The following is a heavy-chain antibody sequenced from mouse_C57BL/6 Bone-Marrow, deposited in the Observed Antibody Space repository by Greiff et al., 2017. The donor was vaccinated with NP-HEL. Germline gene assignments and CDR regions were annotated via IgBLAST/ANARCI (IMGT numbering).Heavy chain of an antibody. CDR2: INPNNGGT. J-gene: IGHJ4*01. Sequence: EVKLQQSGPELVKPGASVKISCKASGYTFTDYYMNWVKQSHGKSLEWIGDINPNNGGTSYNQKFKGKATLTVDKSSSTAYMELRSLTSEDSAVYYCARDYGKTLYAMDYWGQGTSVTVSS. D-gene: IGHD1-1*01. CDR1: GYTFTDYY. CDR3: ARDYGKTLYAMDY. V-gene: IGHV1-26*01.